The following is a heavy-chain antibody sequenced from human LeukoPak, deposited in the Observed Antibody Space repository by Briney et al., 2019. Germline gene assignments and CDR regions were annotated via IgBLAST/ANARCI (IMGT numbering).Heavy chain of an antibody. J-gene: IGHJ4*02. CDR1: DYSISSVYY. CDR3: VTTGHSSGWQFDY. CDR2: IYHTGYT. V-gene: IGHV4-38-2*02. Sequence: SETLSLTCNVSDYSISSVYYWGWIRQSPGKGLEWIGSIYHTGYTYYNPSLKSRITISLETSRTQFSLKLNSVTAADTAEYFCVTTGHSSGWQFDYWGQGTLVTVSS. D-gene: IGHD6-19*01.